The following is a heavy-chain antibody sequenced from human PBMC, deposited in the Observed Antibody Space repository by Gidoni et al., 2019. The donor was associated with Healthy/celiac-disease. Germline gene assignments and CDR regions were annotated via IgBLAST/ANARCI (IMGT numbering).Heavy chain of an antibody. CDR1: GFSLSTSGMR. CDR3: ARMFGHYYYYMDV. V-gene: IGHV2-70*04. J-gene: IGHJ6*03. Sequence: LTCTFSGFSLSTSGMRVSWIRQPPGKALEWLARIDWDDDKFYSTSLKTRLTISKDSYKNQVVLTMTNMDPVDTATYYCARMFGHYYYYMDVWGKGTTVTVSS. D-gene: IGHD3-16*01. CDR2: IDWDDDK.